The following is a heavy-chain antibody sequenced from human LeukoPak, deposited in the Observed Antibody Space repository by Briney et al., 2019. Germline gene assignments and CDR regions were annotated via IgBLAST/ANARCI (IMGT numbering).Heavy chain of an antibody. J-gene: IGHJ4*02. Sequence: GGSLRLSCAASGFTFSSYAMSWVRQAPGKGLEWVSAISGSGGSTYYADSVKGRLTISRDNSKNTLYLQMNSLRAEDTAVYYCAKGRGGQQLAFDYWGQGTLVTVSS. V-gene: IGHV3-23*01. CDR3: AKGRGGQQLAFDY. CDR1: GFTFSSYA. D-gene: IGHD6-13*01. CDR2: ISGSGGST.